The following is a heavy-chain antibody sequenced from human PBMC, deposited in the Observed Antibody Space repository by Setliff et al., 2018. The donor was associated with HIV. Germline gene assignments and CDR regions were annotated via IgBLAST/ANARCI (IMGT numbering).Heavy chain of an antibody. CDR2: ITYSGST. D-gene: IGHD6-19*01. V-gene: IGHV4-30-4*08. CDR3: ARRGAVASPPPL. CDR1: GGSISSDDYY. J-gene: IGHJ4*02. Sequence: LSLPCAVSGGSISSDDYYWNWIRQPPGKGLGWIGYITYSGSTNYNPSLNSRVTISVDTSKYQVSLHLNSVTAADTAVYYCARRGAVASPPPLWGQGTLVTVSS.